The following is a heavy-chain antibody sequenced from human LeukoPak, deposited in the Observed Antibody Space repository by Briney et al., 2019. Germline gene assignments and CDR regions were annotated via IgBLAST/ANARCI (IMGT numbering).Heavy chain of an antibody. CDR2: IYHSGST. D-gene: IGHD1-7*01. Sequence: PSETLSLTCTVSGYSISSGYYWGWIRQPPGKGLEWIGSIYHSGSTYCNPSLKSRVTISVDTSKNQFSLKLSSVTAADTAVYYCARSYSSLTGTTGYWGQGTLVTVSS. J-gene: IGHJ4*02. CDR3: ARSYSSLTGTTGY. V-gene: IGHV4-38-2*02. CDR1: GYSISSGYY.